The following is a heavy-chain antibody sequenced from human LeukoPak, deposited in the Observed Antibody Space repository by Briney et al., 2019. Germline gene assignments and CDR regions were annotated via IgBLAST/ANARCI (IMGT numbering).Heavy chain of an antibody. J-gene: IGHJ6*02. CDR1: GYTFTSYD. D-gene: IGHD7-27*01. CDR3: ARGRVTGDIYYYYGMDV. V-gene: IGHV1-8*01. CDR2: MNPNSGNT. Sequence: ASVKVSCEASGYTFTSYDINWVRQATGQGLEWMGWMNPNSGNTGYAQKFRGRVTMTRNTSISTAYMELSSLRSEDTAVYYCARGRVTGDIYYYYGMDVWGQGTTVTVSS.